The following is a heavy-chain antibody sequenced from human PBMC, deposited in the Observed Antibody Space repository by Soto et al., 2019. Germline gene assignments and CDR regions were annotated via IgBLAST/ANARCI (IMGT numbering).Heavy chain of an antibody. D-gene: IGHD4-17*01. V-gene: IGHV3-9*01. CDR1: GFTFDDYA. CDR2: ISWNSDNT. J-gene: IGHJ4*02. Sequence: EVHLVESGGGVAQPGGSLRLSCATSGFTFDDYAMHWVRQAPGKGLEWVSGISWNSDNTGYADSVKGRFTISRDNAKRSLFLQMNSLRSEDTAFYFCARTTWGYGEPLDSWSQGTLVTVSS. CDR3: ARTTWGYGEPLDS.